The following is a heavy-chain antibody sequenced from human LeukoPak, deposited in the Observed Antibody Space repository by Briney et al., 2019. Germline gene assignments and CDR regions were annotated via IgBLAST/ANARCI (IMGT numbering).Heavy chain of an antibody. V-gene: IGHV4-34*01. CDR3: ARGLLPSYHYDSSGRRAFDI. CDR2: INHSGST. J-gene: IGHJ3*02. CDR1: GGSFSGYY. D-gene: IGHD3-22*01. Sequence: KPSETLSLTCAVYGGSFSGYYWSWIRQPPGKGLEWIGEINHSGSTNYNPSLKSRVTISVDTSKNQFSLKLSSVTAADTAVYYCARGLLPSYHYDSSGRRAFDIWGQGTMVTVSS.